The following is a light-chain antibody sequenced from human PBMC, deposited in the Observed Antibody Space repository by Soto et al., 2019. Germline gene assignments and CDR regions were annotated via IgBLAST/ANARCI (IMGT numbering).Light chain of an antibody. CDR1: QSITSSF. CDR3: QHYGTSPT. CDR2: GAS. V-gene: IGKV3-20*01. J-gene: IGKJ1*01. Sequence: EIVLTQSPGILSLSPGERASLSCGASQSITSSFLAWYQQKPGQAPSLLIYGASSRATGIPDRFSGTGSETDFTLTINRLEPEDFAVYYCQHYGTSPTFGQGTKVDIK.